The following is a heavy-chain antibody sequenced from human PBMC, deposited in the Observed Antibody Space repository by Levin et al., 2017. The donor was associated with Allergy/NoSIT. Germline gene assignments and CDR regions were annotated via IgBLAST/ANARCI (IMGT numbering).Heavy chain of an antibody. CDR1: GFTFSRYN. Sequence: PGGSLRLSCAASGFTFSRYNMNWVRQAPGKGLEWVSSISSSSGHIYYGESLKGRFTISRDNAKNTLYLQMNSLRAEDTAVYYCARELDIPMVTHDGFDVWGQGTLVTVSS. V-gene: IGHV3-21*01. CDR3: ARELDIPMVTHDGFDV. D-gene: IGHD3-10*01. CDR2: ISSSSGHI. J-gene: IGHJ3*01.